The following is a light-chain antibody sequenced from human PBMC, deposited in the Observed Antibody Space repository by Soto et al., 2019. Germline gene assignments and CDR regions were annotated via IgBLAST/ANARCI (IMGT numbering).Light chain of an antibody. V-gene: IGKV3-15*01. Sequence: EIVMKQSPATLSVSPGERATLSCRASQSVSRNLAWYQQKPGQAPRLLIYGASTRATGIPARFSGSGSGTEFTLTISSLQSEDFAFYYCQQYNNWPITFGQGTRLEIK. CDR2: GAS. CDR1: QSVSRN. CDR3: QQYNNWPIT. J-gene: IGKJ5*01.